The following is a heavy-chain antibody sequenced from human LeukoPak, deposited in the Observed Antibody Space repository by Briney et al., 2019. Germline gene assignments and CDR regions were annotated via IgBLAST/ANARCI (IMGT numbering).Heavy chain of an antibody. CDR3: AREVVAGPFDY. CDR2: ISYDGSNK. CDR1: GFTFSSYA. J-gene: IGHJ4*02. D-gene: IGHD6-13*01. V-gene: IGHV3-30*11. Sequence: GGSLRLSCAAFGFTFSSYAMHLARQAPGKGLEWVAVISYDGSNKYYADSVKGRFTISRDNSKNTLYLQMNSLRAEDTAVYYCAREVVAGPFDYWGQGTLVTVSS.